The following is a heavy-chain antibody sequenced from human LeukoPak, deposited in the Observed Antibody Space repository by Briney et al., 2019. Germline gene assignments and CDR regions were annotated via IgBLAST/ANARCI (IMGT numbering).Heavy chain of an antibody. J-gene: IGHJ6*02. Sequence: GGSLRLSCAAFGFIFNTYEINWVRQAPGKGLEWVSYISSSGSRIYYADSVKGRFTISRDNAKNSLYLQMNSLRAEDTAIYYCARPRSDLYGMDVWGQGTRSLSP. V-gene: IGHV3-48*03. CDR2: ISSSGSRI. CDR3: ARPRSDLYGMDV. CDR1: GFIFNTYE.